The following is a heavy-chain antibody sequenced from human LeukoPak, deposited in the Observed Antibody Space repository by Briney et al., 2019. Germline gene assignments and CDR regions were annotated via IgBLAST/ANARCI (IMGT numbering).Heavy chain of an antibody. CDR3: ARFLHSYGFDY. J-gene: IGHJ4*02. CDR1: GGSISSYY. CDR2: IYYSGST. D-gene: IGHD5-18*01. V-gene: IGHV4-59*01. Sequence: SETLSLTCTVSGGSISSYYWSWIRQPPGKGLEWIGYIYYSGSTNYNPSLKSRVTISVDTSKNQFSLKLSSVTAADTAVYYCARFLHSYGFDYWGQGTLVTVSS.